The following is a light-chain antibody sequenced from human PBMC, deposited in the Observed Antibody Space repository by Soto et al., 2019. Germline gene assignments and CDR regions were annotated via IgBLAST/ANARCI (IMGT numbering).Light chain of an antibody. V-gene: IGKV3-11*01. J-gene: IGKJ1*01. CDR1: QNIGNY. Sequence: EVVLTQSPATLSLSPGERATLSCRASQNIGNYLAWYQQKPGQTPSLLVYEASNRATGIPARFSGSRSGTDFTLTISSLQPEDVAIYYCQQRNSWPPTWAFGQGTKVEVK. CDR2: EAS. CDR3: QQRNSWPPTWA.